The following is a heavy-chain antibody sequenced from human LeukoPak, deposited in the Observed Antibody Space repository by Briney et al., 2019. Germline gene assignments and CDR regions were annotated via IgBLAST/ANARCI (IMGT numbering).Heavy chain of an antibody. CDR3: ARAPGYSSSWYWMDY. CDR1: GGSISGYY. D-gene: IGHD6-13*01. V-gene: IGHV4-59*08. Sequence: SETLSLTCSVSGGSISGYYWSWIRQSPGKGLESIGFIYYTGSTNYNPSLKSRVTMSVDTSKNQFSLKLSSVTAADTAVYYCARAPGYSSSWYWMDYWGQGTLVTVSS. CDR2: IYYTGST. J-gene: IGHJ4*02.